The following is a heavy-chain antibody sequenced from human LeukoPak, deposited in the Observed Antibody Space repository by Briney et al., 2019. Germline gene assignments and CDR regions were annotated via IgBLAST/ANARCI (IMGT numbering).Heavy chain of an antibody. CDR2: ISYDATNE. J-gene: IGHJ4*02. Sequence: GGSLRLSRAASGFTFSNYAMHWVRQAPGKGLEWVAIISYDATNENYADSVKGRFTISRDISKNTLYLQMNSLRAEDTALYYCARGYYYGSRSYAYFDYWGQGTLVTVSS. CDR3: ARGYYYGSRSYAYFDY. D-gene: IGHD3-10*01. V-gene: IGHV3-30-3*01. CDR1: GFTFSNYA.